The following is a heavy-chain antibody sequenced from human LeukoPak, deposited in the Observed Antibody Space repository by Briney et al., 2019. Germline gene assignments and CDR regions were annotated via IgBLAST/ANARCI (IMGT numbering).Heavy chain of an antibody. J-gene: IGHJ5*02. Sequence: ASVKVSCKASVYTFTSYGISCVRQAPGQGLWCVGWISAYNGNTNYAQKLQGRVTMTTDTSTSTAYMELRSLRSHDTAVYYCPRDLRRTYQLLDFSWFDPWGQGTLVTVSS. D-gene: IGHD2-2*01. CDR1: VYTFTSYG. V-gene: IGHV1-18*01. CDR2: ISAYNGNT. CDR3: PRDLRRTYQLLDFSWFDP.